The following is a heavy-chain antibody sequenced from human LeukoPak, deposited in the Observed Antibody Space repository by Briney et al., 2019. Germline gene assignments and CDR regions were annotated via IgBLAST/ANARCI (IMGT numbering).Heavy chain of an antibody. Sequence: SVKVSCKASSYTFTSYGISWVRQAPGQGLEWMGGIIPIFGTANYAQKFQGRVTITADKSTSTAYMELSSLRSEDTAVYYCARTVAKGYYYYYMDVWGKGTTVTVSS. D-gene: IGHD5-12*01. CDR3: ARTVAKGYYYYYMDV. J-gene: IGHJ6*03. CDR2: IIPIFGTA. CDR1: SYTFTSYG. V-gene: IGHV1-69*06.